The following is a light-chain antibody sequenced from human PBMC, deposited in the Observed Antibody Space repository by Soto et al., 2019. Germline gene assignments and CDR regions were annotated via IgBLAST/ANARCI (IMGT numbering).Light chain of an antibody. CDR3: QQSYTTPLFT. Sequence: DIQMTQYPSSLSASVGDRVTITCRASQTIGTSLNWYQRKPGKAPNLLIYAASNLQRGVPSRFSGSGSGTDFTLTISSLQPEDSATYYCQQSYTTPLFTFGPGTKVDI. CDR2: AAS. J-gene: IGKJ3*01. V-gene: IGKV1-39*01. CDR1: QTIGTS.